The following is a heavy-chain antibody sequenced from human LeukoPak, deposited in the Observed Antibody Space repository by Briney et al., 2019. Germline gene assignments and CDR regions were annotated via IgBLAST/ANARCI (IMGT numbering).Heavy chain of an antibody. J-gene: IGHJ4*02. Sequence: ESGGSLRLSCAASGFTFSNYNMNWVRQAPGKGLEWVSGISWNSGTIGYADSVKGRFTISRDNAKNSLFLQMNSLRAEDTALYYCAKDKVFGGELDYWGQGTLVTVSS. CDR2: ISWNSGTI. CDR1: GFTFSNYN. D-gene: IGHD3-10*01. V-gene: IGHV3-9*01. CDR3: AKDKVFGGELDY.